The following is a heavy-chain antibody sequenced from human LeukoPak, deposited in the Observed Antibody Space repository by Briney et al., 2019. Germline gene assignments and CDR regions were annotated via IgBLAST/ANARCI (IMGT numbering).Heavy chain of an antibody. CDR3: ARNLAVAGKKTHFDY. V-gene: IGHV4-30-2*01. CDR2: IYHSGST. CDR1: GFTFDDYA. Sequence: LRLSCAASGFTFDDYAMHRVRQPPGKGLEWIVYIYHSGSTYYNPSLKSRVTISVDRSKNQFSLKLSSVTAADTAVYYCARNLAVAGKKTHFDYWGQGTLVTVSS. J-gene: IGHJ4*02. D-gene: IGHD6-19*01.